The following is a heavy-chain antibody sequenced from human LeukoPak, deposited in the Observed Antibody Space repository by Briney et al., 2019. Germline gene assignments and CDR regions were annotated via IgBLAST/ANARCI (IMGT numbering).Heavy chain of an antibody. J-gene: IGHJ4*02. Sequence: GGSLRLSCVASGFIGSSYYMTWVRQAPGRGLEWVSVIYSGGSTYYADSVKGRFTISRDNSKNTLYLQMNSLRAEDTAVYYCAELLIDYWGQGTLVTVSS. V-gene: IGHV3-53*01. D-gene: IGHD1-26*01. CDR3: AELLIDY. CDR2: IYSGGST. CDR1: GFIGSSYY.